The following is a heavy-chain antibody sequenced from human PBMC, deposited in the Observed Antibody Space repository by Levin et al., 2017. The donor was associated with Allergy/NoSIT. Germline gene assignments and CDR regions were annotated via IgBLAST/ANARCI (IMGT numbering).Heavy chain of an antibody. V-gene: IGHV3-15*01. J-gene: IGHJ4*02. D-gene: IGHD4-17*01. CDR2: IKSKTDGGTT. CDR1: GFTFSNAW. CDR3: TTDLRGDFPLDY. Sequence: PGGSLRLSCAASGFTFSNAWMSWVRQAPGKGLEWVGRIKSKTDGGTTDYAAPVKGRFTISRDDSKNTLYLQMNSLKTEDTAVYYCTTDLRGDFPLDYWGQGTLVTVSS.